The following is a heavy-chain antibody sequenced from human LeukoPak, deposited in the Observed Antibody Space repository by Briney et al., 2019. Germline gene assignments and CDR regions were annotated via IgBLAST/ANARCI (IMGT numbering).Heavy chain of an antibody. CDR3: ASSLWFGTIGV. CDR1: SGSFSGYY. Sequence: SETLSLTCAVYSGSFSGYYWSWIRQPPGKGLEWIGEINHSGSTNYNPSLKSRVTISVDTSKNQFSLKLSSVTAADTAVYYCASSLWFGTIGVWGQGTLVTVSS. J-gene: IGHJ4*02. D-gene: IGHD3-10*01. V-gene: IGHV4-34*01. CDR2: INHSGST.